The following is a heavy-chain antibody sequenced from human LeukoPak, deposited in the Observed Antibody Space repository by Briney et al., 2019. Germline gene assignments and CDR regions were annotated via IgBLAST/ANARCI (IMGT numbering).Heavy chain of an antibody. CDR3: ASKQWLVQRDWFDP. J-gene: IGHJ5*02. CDR2: INPNSGGT. D-gene: IGHD6-19*01. CDR1: GYTFTGYY. V-gene: IGHV1-2*02. Sequence: APVKPSPTTSGYTFTGYYMHWVRQAPGQGLEWMGWINPNSGGTNYAQKFQGRVTMTRDTSISTAYMELSRLRSDDTAVYYCASKQWLVQRDWFDPWAEGPVVSVSS.